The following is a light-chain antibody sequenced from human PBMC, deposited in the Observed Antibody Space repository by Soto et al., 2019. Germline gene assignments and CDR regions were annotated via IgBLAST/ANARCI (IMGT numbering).Light chain of an antibody. CDR3: QQNYNSLIT. J-gene: IGKJ5*01. Sequence: DVQMTQSPSTLSASVGDTVTFTCRASQSVSGWLAWYQQKPGKAPKLLIYAASSLQTGVPSRFSGSGSGTDFTLTISNLQPEDFATYYCQQNYNSLITFGQGTRLEIK. V-gene: IGKV1-39*01. CDR1: QSVSGW. CDR2: AAS.